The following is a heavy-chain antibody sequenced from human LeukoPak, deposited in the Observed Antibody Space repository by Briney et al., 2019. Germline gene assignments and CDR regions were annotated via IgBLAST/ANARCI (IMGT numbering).Heavy chain of an antibody. CDR3: ARYDVWGSYRAFDY. J-gene: IGHJ4*02. D-gene: IGHD3-16*02. CDR2: IYHSGST. Sequence: KSSETLSLTCTVSGGSISSGSYYWGWIRQPPGKGLEWIGTIYHSGSTYYNPSLKSRVTISVDTSKNQFSLKLSSVTAADTAVYYCARYDVWGSYRAFDYWGQGTLVTVSS. V-gene: IGHV4-39*07. CDR1: GGSISSGSYY.